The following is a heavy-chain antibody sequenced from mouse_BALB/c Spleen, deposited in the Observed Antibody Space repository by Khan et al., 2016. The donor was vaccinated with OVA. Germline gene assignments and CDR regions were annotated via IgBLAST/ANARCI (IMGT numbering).Heavy chain of an antibody. J-gene: IGHJ1*01. CDR2: IFPGDGST. CDR1: GYTFTSYD. Sequence: QVRLQQSGAELVKPGASVKLSCKASGYTFTSYDINWVRQRPEQGLEWIGWIFPGDGSTKYNEKFKGKATLTSDKSSSTAYMQLSRLTSEDSAVYFCARHYYGSILSWYFDVCGAGTTVTVSS. V-gene: IGHV1-85*01. CDR3: ARHYYGSILSWYFDV. D-gene: IGHD1-1*01.